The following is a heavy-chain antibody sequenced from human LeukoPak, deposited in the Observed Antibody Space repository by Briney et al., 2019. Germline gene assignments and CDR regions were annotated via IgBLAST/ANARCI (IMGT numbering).Heavy chain of an antibody. V-gene: IGHV4-59*01. CDR1: GDSMTSTY. CDR2: FFYTGSA. Sequence: SETLSLTCSVSGDSMTSTYWSWIRQPPGKGLEWIGYFFYTGSANYNPSLKGRVTISLDASKKQFSLRLTSVTAADTAVYYCARVGGGIHVFDIWGQGTVVTVSS. CDR3: ARVGGGIHVFDI. J-gene: IGHJ3*02. D-gene: IGHD3-16*01.